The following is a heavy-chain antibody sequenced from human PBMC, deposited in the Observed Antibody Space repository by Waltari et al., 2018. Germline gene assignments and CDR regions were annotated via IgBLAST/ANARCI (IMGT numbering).Heavy chain of an antibody. Sequence: QVQLQQWGAGLLTPSETLSLTCAVYGGSFSGYYWSWIRQPPGKGLEWIGEINHSGSTNYNPSLKSRVTISVDTSKNQFSLKLSSVTAADTAVYYCAREIAAAGADYWGQGTLVTVSS. V-gene: IGHV4-34*01. D-gene: IGHD6-13*01. CDR1: GGSFSGYY. J-gene: IGHJ4*02. CDR2: INHSGST. CDR3: AREIAAAGADY.